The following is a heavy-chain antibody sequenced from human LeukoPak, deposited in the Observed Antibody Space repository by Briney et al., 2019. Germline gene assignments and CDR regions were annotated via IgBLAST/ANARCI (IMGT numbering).Heavy chain of an antibody. J-gene: IGHJ5*02. D-gene: IGHD3-3*01. CDR2: IKQDRSEK. CDR1: GFTFTNYW. CDR3: ARHDWFDP. V-gene: IGHV3-7*03. Sequence: PGGSLRLSCAASGFTFTNYWMSWVRQAPGKGLELVANIKQDRSEKYYVDSVKGRFTISRDNSKNMLYLEMNSLRAEDTAVYYCARHDWFDPWGQGTLVTVSS.